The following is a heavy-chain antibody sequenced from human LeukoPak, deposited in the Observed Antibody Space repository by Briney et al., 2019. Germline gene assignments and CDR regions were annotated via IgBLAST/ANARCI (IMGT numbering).Heavy chain of an antibody. CDR1: GFTFDDYA. D-gene: IGHD2-8*01. Sequence: PGGSLRLSCAASGFTFDDYAMHWVRQAPGKGLEWVSGISWKSGSIGYADSVKGRFTISRDNAKNSLYLQMNSLRAEDTALYYCAKALGRMGDYWGQGTLVTVSS. CDR3: AKALGRMGDY. CDR2: ISWKSGSI. V-gene: IGHV3-9*01. J-gene: IGHJ4*02.